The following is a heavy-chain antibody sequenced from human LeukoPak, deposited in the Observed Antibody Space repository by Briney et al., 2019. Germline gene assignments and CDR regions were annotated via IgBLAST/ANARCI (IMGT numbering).Heavy chain of an antibody. V-gene: IGHV4-39*01. Sequence: SETLSLTCTVSGGSISSSSYYWGWIRQPPGKGLEWIGSIYYSGSTYYNPSLKSRVTISVDTSKNQFSLKLSSVTAADTAVYYCARGSELGIDDGDYWGQGTLVTVSS. CDR3: ARGSELGIDDGDY. CDR2: IYYSGST. J-gene: IGHJ4*02. D-gene: IGHD7-27*01. CDR1: GGSISSSSYY.